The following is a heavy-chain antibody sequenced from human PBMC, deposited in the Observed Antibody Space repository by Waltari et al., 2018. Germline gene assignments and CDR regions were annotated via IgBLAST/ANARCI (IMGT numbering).Heavy chain of an antibody. D-gene: IGHD3-10*01. Sequence: QVQLVESGGGVVQPGGSLRLSCAASGFTFSSYGMHWVRQAPGKGVEWLAFRRYDGSNKYYAESVKGRFTISRDNSKNTLYLQMNSLRAEDTAVYYCAKGPSGYWGQGTLVTVSS. CDR3: AKGPSGY. CDR1: GFTFSSYG. V-gene: IGHV3-30*02. CDR2: RRYDGSNK. J-gene: IGHJ4*02.